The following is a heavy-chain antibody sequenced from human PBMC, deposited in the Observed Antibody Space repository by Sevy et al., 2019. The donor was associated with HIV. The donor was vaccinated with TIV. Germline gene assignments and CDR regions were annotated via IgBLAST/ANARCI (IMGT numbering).Heavy chain of an antibody. J-gene: IGHJ3*02. CDR2: IVVGSGNT. V-gene: IGHV1-58*02. CDR1: GFTFTSSA. Sequence: ASVKVSCKASGFTFTSSAMQWVRQARGQRLEWIGWIVVGSGNTNYAQMLQERVTITRDMSTSTAYMELSSLRSEDTAVYYCAAESPTVTDAFDIWGQGTMVTVSS. D-gene: IGHD4-4*01. CDR3: AAESPTVTDAFDI.